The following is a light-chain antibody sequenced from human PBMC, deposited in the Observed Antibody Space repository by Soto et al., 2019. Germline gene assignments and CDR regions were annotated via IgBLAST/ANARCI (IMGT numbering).Light chain of an antibody. Sequence: DIQMTQSPSSVTASVGDRVTITCRASQDIITWLAWYQQKPGKAPNLLIYTASNLQSGVPSRFSGNGSGTHFTLTISSLQPEDFGTYYCQQTDSFPITFGQGTRLEIK. CDR3: QQTDSFPIT. CDR1: QDIITW. J-gene: IGKJ5*01. CDR2: TAS. V-gene: IGKV1-12*01.